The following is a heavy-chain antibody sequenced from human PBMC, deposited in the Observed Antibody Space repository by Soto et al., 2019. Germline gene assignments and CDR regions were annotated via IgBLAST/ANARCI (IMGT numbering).Heavy chain of an antibody. CDR3: AREGNFRAITMIVVDLNYYYYGMDV. CDR1: GGTFSSYA. CDR2: IIPIFGTA. J-gene: IGHJ6*02. Sequence: QVQLVQSGAEVKKPGSSVKVSCKASGGTFSSYAISWVRQAPGQGLEWMGGIIPIFGTANYAQKFQGRVTIAEDESTSTAYMELSSLRSEDTAVYYCAREGNFRAITMIVVDLNYYYYGMDVWGQGTTVTVSS. D-gene: IGHD3-22*01. V-gene: IGHV1-69*12.